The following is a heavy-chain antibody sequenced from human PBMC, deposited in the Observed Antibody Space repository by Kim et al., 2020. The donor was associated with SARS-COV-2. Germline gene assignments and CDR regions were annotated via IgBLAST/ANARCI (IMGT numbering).Heavy chain of an antibody. Sequence: ASVKVSCKASGYTFTSYYMHWVRQAPGQGLEWMGIINPSGGSTSYAQKFQGRVTMTRDTSTSTVYMELSSLRSEDTAVYYCARARATGVYYYYGMDVWGQGTTVTVSS. CDR1: GYTFTSYY. CDR3: ARARATGVYYYYGMDV. V-gene: IGHV1-46*01. D-gene: IGHD4-4*01. J-gene: IGHJ6*02. CDR2: INPSGGST.